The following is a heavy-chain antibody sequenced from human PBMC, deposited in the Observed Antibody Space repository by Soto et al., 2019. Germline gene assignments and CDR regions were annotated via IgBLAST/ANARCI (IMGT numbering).Heavy chain of an antibody. CDR1: GDSVSSNSAA. CDR2: TYYRSKWYN. J-gene: IGHJ6*02. CDR3: ARDLGIQLWNRYYYYGMDV. V-gene: IGHV6-1*01. Sequence: PSQPLSLTCAISGDSVSSNSAAWNWIRQSPSRGLEWLGRTYYRSKWYNDYAVSVKSRITINPDTSKNQFSLQLNSVTPEDTAVYYCARDLGIQLWNRYYYYGMDVWGQGTTVTVSS. D-gene: IGHD5-18*01.